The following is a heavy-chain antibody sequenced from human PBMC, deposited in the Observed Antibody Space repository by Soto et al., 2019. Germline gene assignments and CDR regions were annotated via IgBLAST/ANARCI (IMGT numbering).Heavy chain of an antibody. V-gene: IGHV1-46*01. CDR2: INPSGGST. Sequence: QVQLVQSGAEVKKPGASVKVTCKASGCTFTSYYMHWVRQAPGQGLEWMGIINPSGGSTSYAQKFQGRVTMTRDTSTSTVYMELSTLRSEDTAVYYCARARLVAANVAFWFDPWGQGTLVTVSS. D-gene: IGHD2-15*01. J-gene: IGHJ5*02. CDR3: ARARLVAANVAFWFDP. CDR1: GCTFTSYY.